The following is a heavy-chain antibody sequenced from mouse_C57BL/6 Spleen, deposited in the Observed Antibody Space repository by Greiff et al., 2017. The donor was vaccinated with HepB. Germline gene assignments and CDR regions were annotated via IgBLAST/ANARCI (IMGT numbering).Heavy chain of an antibody. D-gene: IGHD1-1*01. CDR3: ARATVNYFDY. V-gene: IGHV1-26*01. J-gene: IGHJ2*01. CDR2: INPNNGGT. Sequence: VQLQQSGPELVKPGASVKISCKASGYTFTDYYMNWVKQSHGKSLEWIGDINPNNGGTSYNQKFKGKATLTVDKSSSTAYMELRSLTSEDSAVYYCARATVNYFDYWGQGTTLTVSS. CDR1: GYTFTDYY.